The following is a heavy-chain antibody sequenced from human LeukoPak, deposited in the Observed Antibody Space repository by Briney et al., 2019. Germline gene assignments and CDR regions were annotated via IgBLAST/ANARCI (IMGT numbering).Heavy chain of an antibody. Sequence: GGSLRLSCVASGFTFSNSWMNWVRQAPGKGLEWVANIKQDGSERYYVDSVEGRFTISRDNERSTLYLHMNSLRTDDTAIYNCVTSPNSAWHQFHYWGQGTLVTVSS. CDR2: IKQDGSER. CDR1: GFTFSNSW. D-gene: IGHD6-19*01. J-gene: IGHJ4*02. V-gene: IGHV3-7*01. CDR3: VTSPNSAWHQFHY.